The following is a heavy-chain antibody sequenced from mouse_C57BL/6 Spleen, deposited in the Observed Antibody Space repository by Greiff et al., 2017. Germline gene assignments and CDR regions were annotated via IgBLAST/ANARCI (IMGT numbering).Heavy chain of an antibody. CDR1: GYTFTSYD. J-gene: IGHJ2*01. D-gene: IGHD2-13*01. CDR3: ARWVHGDYCFDY. Sequence: QVQLKQSGPELVKPGASVKLSCKASGYTFTSYDLNWVKQRPGQGLEWIGWIYPRAGSTKYNEKFKGKATLTVDTSSSTAYMELHSLTSEDSAVYFCARWVHGDYCFDYWGQGTTLTVSS. CDR2: IYPRAGST. V-gene: IGHV1-85*01.